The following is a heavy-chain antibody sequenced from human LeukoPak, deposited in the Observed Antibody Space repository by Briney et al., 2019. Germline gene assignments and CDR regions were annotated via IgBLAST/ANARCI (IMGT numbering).Heavy chain of an antibody. Sequence: GGSLRLSCAASGFTSGSKYMNWVGQAPGKGLEWVSILYSGSDTYYSDSVKGRFTISRDDSKNTLSLQMNSLRTEDTAVYYCARVGDHFHWYFDLWGRGTLVTVSS. V-gene: IGHV3-53*01. CDR1: GFTSGSKY. D-gene: IGHD3-10*01. CDR2: LYSGSDT. CDR3: ARVGDHFHWYFDL. J-gene: IGHJ2*01.